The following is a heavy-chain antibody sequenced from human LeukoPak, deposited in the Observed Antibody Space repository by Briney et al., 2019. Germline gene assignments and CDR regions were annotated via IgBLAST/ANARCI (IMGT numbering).Heavy chain of an antibody. Sequence: SVKVSCKASGGTFSSYAISWVRQPPGQGLEWMGMIVPILGIANNAQKFQGRVTITADKSTSTAYMELSSLISEDTAVYYCATPGSSGANYYYYGMDVWGEGNTVTVSS. CDR2: IVPILGIA. CDR1: GGTFSSYA. V-gene: IGHV1-69*04. CDR3: ATPGSSGANYYYYGMDV. D-gene: IGHD3-22*01. J-gene: IGHJ6*04.